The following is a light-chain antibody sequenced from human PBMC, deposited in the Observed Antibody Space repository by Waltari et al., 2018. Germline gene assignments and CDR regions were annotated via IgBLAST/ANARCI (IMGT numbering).Light chain of an antibody. CDR2: SAS. CDR1: QSVSSY. J-gene: IGKJ1*01. Sequence: EIVLTQSPATLSLSPGERATLSCRASQSVSSYLAWHQQMPGQAPRLLIHSASNRATGIPARFSGSGSGTDFTLTISSLEPEDFAVYYCQQRSNWPRTFGQGTKVEIK. CDR3: QQRSNWPRT. V-gene: IGKV3-11*01.